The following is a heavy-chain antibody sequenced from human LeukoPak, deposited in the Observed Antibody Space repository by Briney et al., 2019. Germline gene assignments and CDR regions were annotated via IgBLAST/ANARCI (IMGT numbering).Heavy chain of an antibody. Sequence: GGSLRLSCAASGFTFSSYAMSWVRQAPGKGLEWVSVIYSGGSTYYADSVKGRFTISRHNSKNTLYLQMNSLRAEDTAVYYCARDGGPPRDYYYGMDVWGQGTTVTVSS. CDR1: GFTFSSYA. CDR2: IYSGGST. CDR3: ARDGGPPRDYYYGMDV. V-gene: IGHV3-53*04. D-gene: IGHD3-16*01. J-gene: IGHJ6*02.